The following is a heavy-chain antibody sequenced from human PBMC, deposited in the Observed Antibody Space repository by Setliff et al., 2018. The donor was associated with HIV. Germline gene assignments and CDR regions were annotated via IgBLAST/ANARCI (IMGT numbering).Heavy chain of an antibody. CDR1: GFTFSIYG. CDR2: IKTKTQRGTT. V-gene: IGHV3-15*01. J-gene: IGHJ4*02. CDR3: VTGVGTSSVDY. D-gene: IGHD3-22*01. Sequence: LRLSCAASGFTFSIYGMHWVRQAPGKGLEWVGRIKTKTQRGTTDYAAPAKGRFIISRDDSKNTLYLQMNSLRSEDTAVYYCVTGVGTSSVDYWGQGTMVTVSS.